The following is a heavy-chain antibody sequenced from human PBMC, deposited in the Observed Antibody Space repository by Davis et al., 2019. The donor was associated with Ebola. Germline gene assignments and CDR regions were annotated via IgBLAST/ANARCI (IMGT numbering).Heavy chain of an antibody. CDR1: GFTVSSNY. J-gene: IGHJ4*02. CDR3: TRETYYDFWSGIDY. Sequence: PGGSLRLSCAASGFTVSSNYMGWVRQAPGKGLEWVSVIYSGGSTYYADSVKGRFTISRDNSKNTLYLQMNSLRAEDTAVYYCTRETYYDFWSGIDYWGQGTLVTVSS. V-gene: IGHV3-66*01. D-gene: IGHD3-3*01. CDR2: IYSGGST.